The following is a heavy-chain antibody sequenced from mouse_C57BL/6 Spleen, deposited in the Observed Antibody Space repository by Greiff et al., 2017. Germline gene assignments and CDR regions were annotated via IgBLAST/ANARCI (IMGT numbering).Heavy chain of an antibody. V-gene: IGHV1-50*01. CDR1: GYTFTSYW. CDR2: IDPSDSYT. CDR3: ARGAAQATWAY. Sequence: VQLQQSGAELVKPGASVKLSCKASGYTFTSYWMQWVKQRPGQGLEWIGEIDPSDSYTNYNQKFKGKATLTVDTSSSTAYMQLSSLTSEDSAVYYCARGAAQATWAYWGQGTLVTVSA. J-gene: IGHJ3*01. D-gene: IGHD3-2*02.